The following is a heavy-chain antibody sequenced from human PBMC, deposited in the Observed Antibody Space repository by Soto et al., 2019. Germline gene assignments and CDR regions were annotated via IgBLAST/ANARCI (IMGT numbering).Heavy chain of an antibody. J-gene: IGHJ4*02. V-gene: IGHV2-5*01. Sequence: QITLKESGPTLVKPPQTLTLTCTFSGFSLSTGAVGVGWIRQPPGEALEWLALVYYNDDIRYSPSLKDRLTITKDTSKNQVVLTLTNMDLVDTATYFCAHGRSVGSTYYFEYWGQGTLVTVSS. D-gene: IGHD2-2*03. CDR3: AHGRSVGSTYYFEY. CDR2: VYYNDDI. CDR1: GFSLSTGAVG.